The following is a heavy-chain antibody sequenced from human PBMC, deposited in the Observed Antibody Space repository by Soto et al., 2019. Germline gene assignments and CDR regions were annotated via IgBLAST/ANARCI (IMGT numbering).Heavy chain of an antibody. V-gene: IGHV1-2*02. CDR1: GYIFSANY. Sequence: ASVKVSCKASGYIFSANYIHWVRRAPGQGLEWLGWINPHSGATNYAQKFLGRVTMSADTSASTAYMDLARLKSDDTTVYYCARAHALGFSNWSDPWGRGTLVTVSS. D-gene: IGHD3-10*01. CDR2: INPHSGAT. CDR3: ARAHALGFSNWSDP. J-gene: IGHJ5*02.